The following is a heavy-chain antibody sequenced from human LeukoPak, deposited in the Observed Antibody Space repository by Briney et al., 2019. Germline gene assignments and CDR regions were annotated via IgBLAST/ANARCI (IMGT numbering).Heavy chain of an antibody. CDR1: GGSISSGDYY. CDR3: ARGIVGPSYYFDY. V-gene: IGHV4-61*08. D-gene: IGHD1-26*01. J-gene: IGHJ4*02. CDR2: SYYSGST. Sequence: SETLSLTCTVSGGSISSGDYYWSWIRQPPGKGLEWIGYSYYSGSTNYNPSLKSRVIISVDTSKNQFSLKLSSVTAADTAVYYCARGIVGPSYYFDYWGQGTLVTVSS.